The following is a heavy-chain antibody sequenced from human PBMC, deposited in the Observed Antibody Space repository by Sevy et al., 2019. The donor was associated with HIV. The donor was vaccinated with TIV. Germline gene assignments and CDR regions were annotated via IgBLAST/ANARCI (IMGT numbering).Heavy chain of an antibody. V-gene: IGHV4-31*03. J-gene: IGHJ5*02. CDR3: AREGVSWRSSTSRRTENWFDP. D-gene: IGHD2-2*01. CDR2: IYYSGST. Sequence: SETLSLTCTVSGGSISSGGYYWSWIRQHPGKGLEWIGYIYYSGSTYYNPSLKSRVTISVDTSKNQFSLKLSSVTAADTAVYYWAREGVSWRSSTSRRTENWFDPWGQGTLVTVSS. CDR1: GGSISSGGYY.